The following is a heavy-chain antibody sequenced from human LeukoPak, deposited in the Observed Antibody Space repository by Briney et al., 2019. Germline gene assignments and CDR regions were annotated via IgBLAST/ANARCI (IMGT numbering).Heavy chain of an antibody. Sequence: GGSLRLSCAASGFTFSSYAMHWVRQAPGKGLEYVSAISSNGGSTYYANSVKGRFTISRDNSKNTLYLQMNSLRAEDTAVYYCAREAGTGGYFFDYWGQGTLVTVSS. J-gene: IGHJ4*02. CDR3: AREAGTGGYFFDY. V-gene: IGHV3-64*01. CDR1: GFTFSSYA. CDR2: ISSNGGST. D-gene: IGHD3-10*01.